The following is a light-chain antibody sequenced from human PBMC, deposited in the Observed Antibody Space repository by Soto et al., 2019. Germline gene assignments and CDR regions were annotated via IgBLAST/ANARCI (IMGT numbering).Light chain of an antibody. V-gene: IGKV3D-15*01. Sequence: EIVMTQFPATLSVSPGERATLSCRASQSVTRNLAWYQQKPGQAPRLLIYGASTRATGIPARFSGSGSGTEFTLTISSLQSEDFAVYYCQQYKHRLGTFGQGTKLEIK. CDR2: GAS. CDR3: QQYKHRLGT. CDR1: QSVTRN. J-gene: IGKJ2*01.